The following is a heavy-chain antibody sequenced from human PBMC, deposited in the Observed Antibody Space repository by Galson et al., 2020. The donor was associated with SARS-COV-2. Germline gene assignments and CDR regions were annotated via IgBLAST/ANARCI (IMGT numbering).Heavy chain of an antibody. V-gene: IGHV1-24*01. CDR3: LVRDLGAFDY. CDR2: SDPEDGET. CDR1: GYTLTELS. D-gene: IGHD3-10*01. J-gene: IGHJ4*02. Sequence: ASVTVSRQVSGYTLTELSMHCVRQAPGKGLEWMGGSDPEDGETIYAQKFQGRVTMTEDTSTDTAYMELSSLRSEDTAVYYCLVRDLGAFDYWGQGTLVTVSS.